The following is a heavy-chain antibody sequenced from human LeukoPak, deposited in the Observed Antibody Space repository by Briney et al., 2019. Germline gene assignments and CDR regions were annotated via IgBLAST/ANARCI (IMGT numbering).Heavy chain of an antibody. CDR1: GYTFTSYG. V-gene: IGHV1-18*01. D-gene: IGHD3-3*01. CDR2: ISAYNGNT. Sequence: ASVKVSCKASGYTFTSYGISWVRQAPGQGLEWMGWISAYNGNTNYAQKLQGRVTMTTDTSTSTAYMELRSLRSDDTAVYYCARDSPYYDFWSGYYTRDGYDYWGQGTLVTVSS. CDR3: ARDSPYYDFWSGYYTRDGYDY. J-gene: IGHJ4*02.